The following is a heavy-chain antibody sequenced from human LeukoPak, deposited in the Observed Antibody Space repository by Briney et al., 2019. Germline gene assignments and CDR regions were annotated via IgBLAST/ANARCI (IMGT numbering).Heavy chain of an antibody. J-gene: IGHJ4*02. CDR3: ARGFGGFDY. CDR2: INHSGST. V-gene: IGHV4-39*07. CDR1: GRSISSSSYY. D-gene: IGHD3-10*01. Sequence: SETLSLTCTVSGRSISSSSYYWSWIRQPPGKGLEWIGEINHSGSTNYNPSLKSRVTISVDTSKNQFSLKLSSVTAADTAVYYCARGFGGFDYWGQGTLVTVSS.